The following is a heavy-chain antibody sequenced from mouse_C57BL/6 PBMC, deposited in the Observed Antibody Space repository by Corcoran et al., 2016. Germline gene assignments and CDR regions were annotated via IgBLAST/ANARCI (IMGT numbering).Heavy chain of an antibody. CDR3: ARLGTAQAPGAY. Sequence: QVQLQQSGAELARPGASVKLSCKASGYTFTSYGISWVKQRTGQGLEWIGEIYPRSGNTYYNEKFKGKATLTADKSSSTAYMELRSLTSEDSAVYFCARLGTAQAPGAYWGQGTLVTVSA. J-gene: IGHJ3*01. CDR1: GYTFTSYG. CDR2: IYPRSGNT. D-gene: IGHD3-2*02. V-gene: IGHV1-81*01.